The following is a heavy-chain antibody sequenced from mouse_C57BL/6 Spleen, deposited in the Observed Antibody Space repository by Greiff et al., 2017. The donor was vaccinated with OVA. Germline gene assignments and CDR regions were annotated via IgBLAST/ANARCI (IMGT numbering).Heavy chain of an antibody. CDR1: GYAFSSYW. Sequence: VKLVESGAELVKPGASVKISCKASGYAFSSYWMNWVKQRPGKGLEWIGQIYPGDGDTNYNGKFKGKATLTADKSSSTASMQLSSLTSEDAAVDVWAREGIDEGNFDARDDWGQGTSVTVSS. CDR2: IYPGDGDT. CDR3: AREGIDEGNFDARDD. V-gene: IGHV1-80*01. D-gene: IGHD2-1*01. J-gene: IGHJ4*01.